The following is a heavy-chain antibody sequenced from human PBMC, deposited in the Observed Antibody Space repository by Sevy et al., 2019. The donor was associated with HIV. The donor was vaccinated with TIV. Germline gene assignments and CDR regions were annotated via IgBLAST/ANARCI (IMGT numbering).Heavy chain of an antibody. CDR1: GGSISSSSYY. D-gene: IGHD3-22*01. J-gene: IGHJ4*02. Sequence: SETLSLTCTASGGSISSSSYYWGWIRQPPGKGLEWIGSIYYSGSTYYNPSLKSRGTISVDTSKNQFSLKLSSVTAADTAVYYCARPSGYDSTGFYYWGQGTLVTVSS. CDR3: ARPSGYDSTGFYY. CDR2: IYYSGST. V-gene: IGHV4-39*01.